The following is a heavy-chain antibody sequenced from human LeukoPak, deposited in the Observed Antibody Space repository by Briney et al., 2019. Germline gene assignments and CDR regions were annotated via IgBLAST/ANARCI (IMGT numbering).Heavy chain of an antibody. V-gene: IGHV3-15*01. CDR2: IKSRTEGGTI. CDR1: GFTVSSNY. J-gene: IGHJ4*02. CDR3: ATELLWFGHLIYRDY. D-gene: IGHD3-10*01. Sequence: GGSLRLSCAASGFTVSSNYMSWVRQAPGKGLEWVGRIKSRTEGGTIDYATPVKGRFTISRDDSKNTLFLQMNSLKAEDTAVYYCATELLWFGHLIYRDYWGQGTLVTVSS.